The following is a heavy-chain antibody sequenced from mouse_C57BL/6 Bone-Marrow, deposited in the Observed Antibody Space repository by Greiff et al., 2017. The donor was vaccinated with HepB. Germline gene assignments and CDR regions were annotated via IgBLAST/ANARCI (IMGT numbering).Heavy chain of an antibody. CDR1: GFNIKNTY. CDR2: IVPANGNT. Sequence: EVKLQQSVAELVRPGASVKLSCTASGFNIKNTYMHWVKQRPEQGLEWIGRIVPANGNTKYAPKFQGKATITADTSSNTAYLQLSSLTSEDTAIYYCAIPAADYYGSSPMDYWGQGTSVTVSS. D-gene: IGHD1-1*01. J-gene: IGHJ4*01. CDR3: AIPAADYYGSSPMDY. V-gene: IGHV14-3*01.